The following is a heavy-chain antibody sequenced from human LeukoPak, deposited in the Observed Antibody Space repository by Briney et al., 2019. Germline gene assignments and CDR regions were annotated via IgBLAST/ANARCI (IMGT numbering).Heavy chain of an antibody. CDR3: AELGITMIGGV. CDR1: GFTFSSYW. V-gene: IGHV3-74*01. CDR2: INSDGSST. J-gene: IGHJ6*04. Sequence: GGSLRLSCAASGFTFSSYWMHWVRQAPGKGLVWVSRINSDGSSTSYADSVKGRFTISRDNANNTLYLQMNSLRAEDTAVYYCAELGITMIGGVWGKGTTVTISS. D-gene: IGHD3-10*02.